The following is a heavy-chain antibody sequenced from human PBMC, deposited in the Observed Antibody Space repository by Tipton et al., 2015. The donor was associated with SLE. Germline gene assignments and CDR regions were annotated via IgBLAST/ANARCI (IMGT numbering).Heavy chain of an antibody. V-gene: IGHV3-53*01. CDR1: GFTVSSNY. Sequence: GSLRLSCAASGFTVSSNYMSWVRQAPGKGLEWVSVIYSGGSTYYADSVKGRFTISRDNSKNTLYLQMNSLRAEDTAVYYCARGWVGDLLFWYYFDYWGQGSLGTVSS. D-gene: IGHD2-21*01. CDR3: ARGWVGDLLFWYYFDY. CDR2: IYSGGST. J-gene: IGHJ4*02.